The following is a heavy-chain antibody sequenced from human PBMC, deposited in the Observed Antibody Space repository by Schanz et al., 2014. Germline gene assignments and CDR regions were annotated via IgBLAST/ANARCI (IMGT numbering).Heavy chain of an antibody. D-gene: IGHD3-22*01. J-gene: IGHJ4*02. CDR3: AKDPSHGDYDYYFDY. Sequence: EGQLAESGGGLVQPGGSLRLSCAASGFTFNSYAMTWVRQAPGKGLEWVSSISHSGGSKYYADSVEGRFTISRDNSRNTLYLQMNSLRAEDTAVYYCAKDPSHGDYDYYFDYWGQGTLVTVSS. CDR2: ISHSGGSK. CDR1: GFTFNSYA. V-gene: IGHV3-23*04.